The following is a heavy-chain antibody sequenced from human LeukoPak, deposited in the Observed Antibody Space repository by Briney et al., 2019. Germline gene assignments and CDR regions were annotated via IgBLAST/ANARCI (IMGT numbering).Heavy chain of an antibody. V-gene: IGHV3-48*04. D-gene: IGHD4-17*01. J-gene: IGHJ2*01. CDR1: GFTFSSYG. Sequence: PGGSLRLSCGASGFTFSSYGMNWVRQAPGKGLEWVSHISSTSSTIYYADSVKGRFAISRDNAKNSLYLQMNSLRAEDTAVYYCAQSPHGDWCFALWGRGTLVTVSS. CDR2: ISSTSSTI. CDR3: AQSPHGDWCFAL.